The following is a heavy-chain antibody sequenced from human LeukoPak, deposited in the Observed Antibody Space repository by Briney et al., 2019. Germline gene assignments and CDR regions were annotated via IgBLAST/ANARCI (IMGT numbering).Heavy chain of an antibody. CDR2: INPNSGGT. CDR3: ARRYTNSWYDTDY. V-gene: IGHV1-2*02. J-gene: IGHJ4*02. Sequence: ASVKVSCKASGYTFNGYYIHWVRQAPGQGLEWMGWINPNSGGTHYAQKFQGTVTMTRDTSISTAYMERSRLRSDDTAIYYCARRYTNSWYDTDYWGQGTLVTVSS. CDR1: GYTFNGYY. D-gene: IGHD6-13*01.